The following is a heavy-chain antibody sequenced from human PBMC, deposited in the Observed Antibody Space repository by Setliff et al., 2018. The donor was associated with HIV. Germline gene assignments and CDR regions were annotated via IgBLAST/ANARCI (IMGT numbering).Heavy chain of an antibody. CDR3: ARGQGAYSGYDYDY. CDR1: GFSFSDYA. CDR2: ISGSGASI. J-gene: IGHJ4*02. Sequence: GGSLRLSCVASGFSFSDYAMGWVRQAPGKGLEWVSVISGSGASIHYADSVKGRFTISRDNSKNTLYLQMQSLRVDDTAVYYCARGQGAYSGYDYDYWGQGTLVTVSS. V-gene: IGHV3-23*01. D-gene: IGHD5-12*01.